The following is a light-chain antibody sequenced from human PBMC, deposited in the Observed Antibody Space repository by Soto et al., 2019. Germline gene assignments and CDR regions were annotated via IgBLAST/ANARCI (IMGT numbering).Light chain of an antibody. Sequence: EIVLTQSPGTLSLSPGERATLSCRASQSVSSSYLAWYQQKPGQAPRPLIYDASIRATGIPDRFSGSGSGRDFTLTITRLEPEDSAVYYCQEYGSSPRLTFGGGTKVEIK. CDR2: DAS. CDR3: QEYGSSPRLT. CDR1: QSVSSSY. V-gene: IGKV3-20*01. J-gene: IGKJ4*01.